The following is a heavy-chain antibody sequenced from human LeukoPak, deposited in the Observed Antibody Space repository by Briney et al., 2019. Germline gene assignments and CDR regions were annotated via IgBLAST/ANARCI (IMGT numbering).Heavy chain of an antibody. CDR3: ASVGQWLVRNAFDI. CDR1: GYTLTGYY. J-gene: IGHJ3*02. Sequence: GASVKVSCKASGYTLTGYYMHWVRQAPGQGLEWMGWINPNSGGTNYAQKFQGRVTMTRDTSISTAYMELSRLRSDDTAVYYCASVGQWLVRNAFDIWGQGTMVTVSS. D-gene: IGHD6-19*01. V-gene: IGHV1-2*02. CDR2: INPNSGGT.